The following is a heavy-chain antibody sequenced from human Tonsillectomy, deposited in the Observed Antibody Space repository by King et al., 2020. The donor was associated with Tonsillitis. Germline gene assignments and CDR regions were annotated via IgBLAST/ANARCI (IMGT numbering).Heavy chain of an antibody. Sequence: TLKESGPALVKPTQTLTLTCTFSGFSLSTSGMCVGWIRQSPGKALEWLALIDWDDDKYYSTSLKTRATISKDTSKNQVVLTMTNMDPVDTATYYCARIRDCGGKSGLMGYFDYWGQGTLVTVSS. V-gene: IGHV2-70*01. CDR3: ARIRDCGGKSGLMGYFDY. CDR1: GFSLSTSGMC. D-gene: IGHD4-23*01. J-gene: IGHJ4*02. CDR2: IDWDDDK.